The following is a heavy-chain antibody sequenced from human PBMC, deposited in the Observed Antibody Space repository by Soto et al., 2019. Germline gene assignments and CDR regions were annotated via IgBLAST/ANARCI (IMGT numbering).Heavy chain of an antibody. J-gene: IGHJ4*02. D-gene: IGHD5-18*01. CDR2: IRPKSGGT. CDR3: ARGPRTQLWFPNCY. CDR1: GYTFSDYY. V-gene: IGHV1-2*02. Sequence: QVQLVQSGAEVQKPGTSVTVSCQASGYTFSDYYLHWLRQAPGQGLERMGWIRPKSGGTHYAPKFEGRVTRTTDASSSAAFMELSRPTAYDTAVYYCARGPRTQLWFPNCYWGQGTRVTVSS.